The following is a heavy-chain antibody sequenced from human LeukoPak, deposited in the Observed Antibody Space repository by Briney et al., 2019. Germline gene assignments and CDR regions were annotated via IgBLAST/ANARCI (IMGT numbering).Heavy chain of an antibody. CDR1: GYTFTSYG. J-gene: IGHJ4*02. D-gene: IGHD3-10*01. V-gene: IGHV1-18*01. CDR2: ISAYNGNT. Sequence: ASVKVSCKASGYTFTSYGISWVRQAPGQGLEWMGWISAYNGNTNYAQKLQGRVTMTTDTSTSTAYMELRSLRSDDTAVYYCARDGSGSYYNVRLFDYWGQGTLVTVSS. CDR3: ARDGSGSYYNVRLFDY.